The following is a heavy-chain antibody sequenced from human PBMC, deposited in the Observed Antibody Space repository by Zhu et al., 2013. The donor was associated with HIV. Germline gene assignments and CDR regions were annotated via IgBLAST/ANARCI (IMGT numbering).Heavy chain of an antibody. J-gene: IGHJ4*02. D-gene: IGHD4-17*01. CDR2: ISGSGGST. V-gene: IGHV3-23*01. CDR3: AKDLAGGAPYGDGPGPYYFDY. CDR1: GFTFSSYA. Sequence: EVQLLESGGGLVQPGGSLRLSCAASGFTFSSYAMSWVRQAPGKGLEWVSAISGSGGSTYYADSVKGRFTISRDNSKNTLYLQMNSLRAEDTAVYYCAKDLAGGAPYGDGPGPYYFDYWGQGTLVTVSS.